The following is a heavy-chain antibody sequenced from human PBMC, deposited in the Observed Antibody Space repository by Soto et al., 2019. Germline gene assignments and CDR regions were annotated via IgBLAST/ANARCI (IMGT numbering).Heavy chain of an antibody. CDR2: VNNDGTDT. D-gene: IGHD6-13*01. Sequence: EVQLVESGGGLVQPGGSLRLSCAASGFTFSNYWMYWVRQAPGKGLVWVSRVNNDGTDTTHADSVKGRFTISRDNAENTLYLQRNSLSAEDTAVYYCARGGLQHALDVWGQGSTVTVSS. J-gene: IGHJ6*02. CDR1: GFTFSNYW. CDR3: ARGGLQHALDV. V-gene: IGHV3-74*03.